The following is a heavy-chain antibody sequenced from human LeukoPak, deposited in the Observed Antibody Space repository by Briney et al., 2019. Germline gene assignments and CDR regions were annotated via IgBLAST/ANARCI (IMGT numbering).Heavy chain of an antibody. J-gene: IGHJ2*01. D-gene: IGHD5-12*01. Sequence: GASVKVSCKVSGYTLTELSMHWVRQAPGKGLEWMGGFDPEDGETIYAQKFQGRVTMTEDTSTDTAYMELSSLRSEDTAVYYCATPVGATGADWYFDLWGRGTLVTVSS. CDR3: ATPVGATGADWYFDL. V-gene: IGHV1-24*01. CDR1: GYTLTELS. CDR2: FDPEDGET.